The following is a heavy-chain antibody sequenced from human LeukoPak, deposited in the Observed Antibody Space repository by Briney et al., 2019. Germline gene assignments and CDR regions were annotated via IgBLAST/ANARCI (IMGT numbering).Heavy chain of an antibody. Sequence: ASVKVSCKASGYTFTGYYIHWVRQAPGQGLEWMGWINPNINGTNYAQKLQGRVTMTGDRSISTAYMELSRLRSDDTAVYYCARSSQQLWSFWFDPWGQGTLVTVSS. CDR3: ARSSQQLWSFWFDP. CDR2: INPNINGT. V-gene: IGHV1-2*02. D-gene: IGHD5-18*01. CDR1: GYTFTGYY. J-gene: IGHJ5*02.